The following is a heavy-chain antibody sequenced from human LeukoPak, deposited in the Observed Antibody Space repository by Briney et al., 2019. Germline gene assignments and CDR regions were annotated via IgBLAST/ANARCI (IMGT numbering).Heavy chain of an antibody. CDR2: IYYSGST. D-gene: IGHD3-10*01. CDR1: GGSISSSSYY. V-gene: IGHV4-39*01. Sequence: SETLSLTCTVSGGSISSSSYYWGWIRQPPGKGLEWMGSIYYSGSTYYNPSLKSRVTISVDTSKNQFSLKLSSVTAADTAVYYCATLMVRGVISSYYFDYWGQGTLVTVSS. J-gene: IGHJ4*02. CDR3: ATLMVRGVISSYYFDY.